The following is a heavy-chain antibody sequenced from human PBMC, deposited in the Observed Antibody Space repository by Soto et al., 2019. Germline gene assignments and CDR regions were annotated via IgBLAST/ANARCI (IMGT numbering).Heavy chain of an antibody. V-gene: IGHV3-23*01. CDR3: AKGLYSSSLPQYYCYYYMDV. CDR1: GFTFSSYA. D-gene: IGHD6-6*01. Sequence: GGSLRLSCAASGFTFSSYAMSWVRQAPGKGLEWVSAISGSGGSTYYADSVKGRFTISRDNSKNTLYLQMNSLRAEDTAVYYCAKGLYSSSLPQYYCYYYMDVWGKGTTVTVSS. J-gene: IGHJ6*03. CDR2: ISGSGGST.